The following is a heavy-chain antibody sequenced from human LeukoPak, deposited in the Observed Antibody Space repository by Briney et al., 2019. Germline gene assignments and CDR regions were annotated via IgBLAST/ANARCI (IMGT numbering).Heavy chain of an antibody. CDR2: ISAYNGNT. CDR3: ARASPLPGIAAAGTLGY. D-gene: IGHD6-13*01. V-gene: IGHV1-18*01. Sequence: GASVKVSCKASGYTFTSYGISWVRRAPGQGLEWMGWISAYNGNTNYAQKLQGRVTMTTDTSTSTAYMELRSLRSDDTAVYYCARASPLPGIAAAGTLGYWGQGTLVTVSS. J-gene: IGHJ4*02. CDR1: GYTFTSYG.